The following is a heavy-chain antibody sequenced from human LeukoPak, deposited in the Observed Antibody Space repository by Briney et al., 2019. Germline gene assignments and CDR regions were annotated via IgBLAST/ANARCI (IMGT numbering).Heavy chain of an antibody. CDR2: INSNSGVT. J-gene: IGHJ3*02. CDR3: ARDLRPRPHASESFDAFHI. V-gene: IGHV1-2*02. D-gene: IGHD1-26*01. Sequence: ASVKVSCKASGYTFTDYYIHWVRQAPGQGLEWMGWINSNSGVTNYAQKSQGRVTRTRDTSISSAYMKLSRLTSDDTAVYYCARDLRPRPHASESFDAFHIWGQGTLVTVSS. CDR1: GYTFTDYY.